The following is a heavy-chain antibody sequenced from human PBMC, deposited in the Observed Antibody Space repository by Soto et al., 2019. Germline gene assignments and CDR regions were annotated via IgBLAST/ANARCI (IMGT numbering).Heavy chain of an antibody. J-gene: IGHJ4*02. Sequence: GGSLRLSCAASGFTFSSYWMHWVRQAPGKGLVWASRINLDGTTTYYADSVKGRFTISRDNAKNTLYLQMNSLRAEDTAVYYCARGYSGSFTGGQGTLVTVSS. V-gene: IGHV3-74*01. CDR2: INLDGTTT. D-gene: IGHD1-26*01. CDR3: ARGYSGSFT. CDR1: GFTFSSYW.